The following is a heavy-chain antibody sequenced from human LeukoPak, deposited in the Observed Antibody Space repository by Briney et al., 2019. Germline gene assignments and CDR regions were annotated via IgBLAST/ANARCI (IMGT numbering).Heavy chain of an antibody. D-gene: IGHD5-18*01. V-gene: IGHV1-24*01. CDR1: GYTLTELS. CDR3: ATDWRGAMVISFGY. J-gene: IGHJ4*02. CDR2: FDPGDGET. Sequence: ASVKVSCKVSGYTLTELSMHWVRQAPGKGLEWMGGFDPGDGETIYAQKFQGRVTMTEDTSTDTAYMELSSPRSEDTAVYYCATDWRGAMVISFGYWGQGTLVTVSS.